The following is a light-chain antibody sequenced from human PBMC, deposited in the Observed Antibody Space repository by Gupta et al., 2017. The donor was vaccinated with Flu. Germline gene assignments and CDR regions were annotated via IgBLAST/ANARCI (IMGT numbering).Light chain of an antibody. V-gene: IGKV3-20*01. CDR1: QSVSSSY. Sequence: EIVLTQSPGTLSLSPGERATLSCRASQSVSSSYLTWYQQKPGQAPRLLIYGASSRATGIPDRFSGSGSGTDFTLTISRLEPEDYAVYYCQQYHSSPPYSFGQGTKLEIK. CDR2: GAS. J-gene: IGKJ2*03. CDR3: QQYHSSPPYS.